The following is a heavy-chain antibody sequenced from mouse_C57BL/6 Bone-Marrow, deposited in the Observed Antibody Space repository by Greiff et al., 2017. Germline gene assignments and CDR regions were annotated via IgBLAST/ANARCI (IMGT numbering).Heavy chain of an antibody. V-gene: IGHV15-2*01. Sequence: VQLVESGSELRSPGSSVKLSCKDFDSEVFPIAYMSWVRQKPGHGFEWIGGILPSIGRTIYGEKFEDKATLDADTLSNTAYLELNSLTSEDSAIYYCARGDYSNYVLFDYWGQGTTLTVSS. D-gene: IGHD2-5*01. CDR2: ILPSIGRT. CDR3: ARGDYSNYVLFDY. CDR1: DSEVFPIAY. J-gene: IGHJ2*01.